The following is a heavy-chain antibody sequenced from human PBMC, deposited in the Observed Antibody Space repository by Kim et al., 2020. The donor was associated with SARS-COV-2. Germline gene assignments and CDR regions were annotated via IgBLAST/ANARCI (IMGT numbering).Heavy chain of an antibody. Sequence: GGSLRLSCAASGFTFSSYAMSWVRQAPGKGLEWVSAISGSGGSTYYADSVKGRFTISRDNSKNTLYLQMNSLRAEDTAVYYCAKPTLSDILTGYYKTGGYYYGMDVWGQGTTVTVSS. CDR1: GFTFSSYA. CDR3: AKPTLSDILTGYYKTGGYYYGMDV. D-gene: IGHD3-9*01. V-gene: IGHV3-23*01. J-gene: IGHJ6*02. CDR2: ISGSGGST.